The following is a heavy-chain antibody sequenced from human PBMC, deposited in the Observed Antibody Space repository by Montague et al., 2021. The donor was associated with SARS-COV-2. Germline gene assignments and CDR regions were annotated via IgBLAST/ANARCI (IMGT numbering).Heavy chain of an antibody. D-gene: IGHD3-9*01. CDR2: ISGSGGAT. CDR3: AKSAYYDILNWFDP. CDR1: GFSFSSYA. V-gene: IGHV3-23*01. Sequence: SLRLSCAASGFSFSSYAMSWVRRAPGKGLEWVSAISGSGGATYYADSVXGRFIISRDSSKKTMFLQMNRLTPEDTAVYYCAKSAYYDILNWFDPWGQGTLVTVSS. J-gene: IGHJ5*02.